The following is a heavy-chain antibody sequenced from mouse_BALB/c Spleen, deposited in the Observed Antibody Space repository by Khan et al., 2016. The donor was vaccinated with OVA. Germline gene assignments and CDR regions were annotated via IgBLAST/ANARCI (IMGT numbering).Heavy chain of an antibody. V-gene: IGHV14-3*02. CDR2: IDPPNGNT. Sequence: VRLQQSGPELVKSGATVKLSCTASGLYIKDNYMHWLKQCPEKGLEWIGRIDPPNGNTKYDPKFSGKATITVDSSSNTAYLQLSSLTSEDTAVYYCARMAIKWGQGTTLTVSS. CDR1: GLYIKDNY. CDR3: ARMAIK. J-gene: IGHJ2*01. D-gene: IGHD1-3*01.